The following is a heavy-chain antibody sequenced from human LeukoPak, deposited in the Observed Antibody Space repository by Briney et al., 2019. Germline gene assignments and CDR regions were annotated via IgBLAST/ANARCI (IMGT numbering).Heavy chain of an antibody. D-gene: IGHD3-9*01. CDR1: GFTFGDYA. CDR2: IRSKAYGGTT. CDR3: TRVKRYFDWQTNYGMDV. J-gene: IGHJ6*02. V-gene: IGHV3-49*03. Sequence: SLRLSCTASGFTFGDYAMSWCRQAPGKGLEWVGFIRSKAYGGTTEYAASVKGRFTISRDDSKRIAYLQMNSLKTEDTAVYYCTRVKRYFDWQTNYGMDVWGQGTTVTVFS.